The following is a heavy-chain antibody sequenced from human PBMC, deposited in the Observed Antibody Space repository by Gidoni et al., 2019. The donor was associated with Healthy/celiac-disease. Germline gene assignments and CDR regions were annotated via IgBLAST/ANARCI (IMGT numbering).Heavy chain of an antibody. Sequence: QVQLVESGGGLVKPGGSLSLSCAASGFTFSDYYMSWIRQAPGKGLEWVSYINTGSSYTNYADSVKGRFTISRDNAKNSLYLQMNSLRAEDTAVYYCARDPEYSYGRDAFDIWGQGTMVTVSS. CDR2: INTGSSYT. V-gene: IGHV3-11*06. CDR3: ARDPEYSYGRDAFDI. J-gene: IGHJ3*02. D-gene: IGHD5-18*01. CDR1: GFTFSDYY.